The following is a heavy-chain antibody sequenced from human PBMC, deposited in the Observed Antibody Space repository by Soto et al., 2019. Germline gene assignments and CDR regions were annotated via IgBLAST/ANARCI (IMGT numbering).Heavy chain of an antibody. J-gene: IGHJ5*02. CDR3: AIFGGITIFGVVTPDNWFDP. CDR2: IYYSGIT. Sequence: SEILSLTCSVSGGSLSCYYWSWIRQPPGKGLERIGYIYYSGITNYNPSLKSRVTISVDTYKNQFSLKLSSVTAADTVVYYCAIFGGITIFGVVTPDNWFDPWGQGTLVTVSS. CDR1: GGSLSCYY. D-gene: IGHD3-3*01. V-gene: IGHV4-59*01.